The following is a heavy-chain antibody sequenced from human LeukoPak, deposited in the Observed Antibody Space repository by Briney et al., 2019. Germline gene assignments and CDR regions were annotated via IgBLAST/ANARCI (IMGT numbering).Heavy chain of an antibody. CDR2: IYYSGST. CDR3: ARVGPVDTAMVTYSWFDP. D-gene: IGHD5-18*01. Sequence: PSETLSLTCTVSGGSISSYYWSWIRQPPGKGLEWIGYIYYSGSTNYNPSLKSRVTISVDTSKNQFSLKLSSVTAADTAVYYCARVGPVDTAMVTYSWFDPWGQGTLVTVSS. J-gene: IGHJ5*02. CDR1: GGSISSYY. V-gene: IGHV4-59*01.